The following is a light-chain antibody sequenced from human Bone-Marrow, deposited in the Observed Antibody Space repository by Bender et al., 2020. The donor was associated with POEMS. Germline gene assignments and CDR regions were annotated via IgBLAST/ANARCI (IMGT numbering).Light chain of an antibody. CDR1: DWGDK. Sequence: SYEVTQPPSVSVSPGQTARITSPGVDWGDKIVAGYKQRQGRSPVLVIYQDTKRPSGIPERFSGSNSGNTATLTISGTQAMDEADYYCQAWDTYSVIFGGGTKLTVL. V-gene: IGLV3-1*01. CDR2: QDT. J-gene: IGLJ2*01. CDR3: QAWDTYSVI.